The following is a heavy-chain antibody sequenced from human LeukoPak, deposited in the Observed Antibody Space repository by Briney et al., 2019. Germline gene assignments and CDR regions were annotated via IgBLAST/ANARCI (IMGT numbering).Heavy chain of an antibody. CDR2: ISPVKNTV. J-gene: IGHJ4*02. Sequence: GGSLRLSCAASGFTFSSYSMNWVRQTPGKGLEWISYISPVKNTVYYADSVKGRFTISRDDAKNSLDLQMNSLRAEDTAVYYCARESDRHHDLWSGYLALDYWGQGTRVTVSP. CDR1: GFTFSSYS. CDR3: ARESDRHHDLWSGYLALDY. V-gene: IGHV3-48*01. D-gene: IGHD3-3*01.